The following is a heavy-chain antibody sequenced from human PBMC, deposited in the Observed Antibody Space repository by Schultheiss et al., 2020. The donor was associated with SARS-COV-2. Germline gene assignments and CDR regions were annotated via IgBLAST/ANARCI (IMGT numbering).Heavy chain of an antibody. D-gene: IGHD3-10*01. J-gene: IGHJ4*02. Sequence: GGSLRLSCAASGFTFSNFWMHWVRQVPGKGLIWVSRMDTDGSTKDYADSVKGRFTISRDNAKNTLYLQMNSLRADDTAVYYCATDLGGWRGYWGQGTLVTVSS. CDR2: MDTDGSTK. V-gene: IGHV3-74*01. CDR1: GFTFSNFW. CDR3: ATDLGGWRGY.